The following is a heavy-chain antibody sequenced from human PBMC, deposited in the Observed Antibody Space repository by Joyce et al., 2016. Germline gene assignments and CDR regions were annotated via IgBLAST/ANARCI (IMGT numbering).Heavy chain of an antibody. CDR3: ARGTIVVATGVGDY. CDR2: ISSTSTYI. D-gene: IGHD3-22*01. J-gene: IGHJ4*02. CDR1: GFTFSSYS. V-gene: IGHV3-21*01. Sequence: EVQLVESGGCLVKPGGSLRLSCAASGFTFSSYSMIWVRQAPGKGLELVSSISSTSTYIYYADSVRGGFTISRDNAKNSLYLQMNSLRAEDTAVYYCARGTIVVATGVGDYWGQGTLVTVSS.